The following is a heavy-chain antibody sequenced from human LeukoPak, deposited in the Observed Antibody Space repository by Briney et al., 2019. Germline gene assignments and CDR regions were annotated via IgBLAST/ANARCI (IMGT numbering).Heavy chain of an antibody. CDR1: GYTFTGYY. D-gene: IGHD6-13*01. CDR2: INPNSGGT. V-gene: IGHV1-2*02. Sequence: RASVKVSFKASGYTFTGYYMHWVRQAPGQGLEWMGWINPNSGGTNYAQKFQGRVTMTRDTSISTAYMELSRLRSDDTAVYYCARVAAAGTGFDYWGQGTLVTVSS. CDR3: ARVAAAGTGFDY. J-gene: IGHJ4*02.